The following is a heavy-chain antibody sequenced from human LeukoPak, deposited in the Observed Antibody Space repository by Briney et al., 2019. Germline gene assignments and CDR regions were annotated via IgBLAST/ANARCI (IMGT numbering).Heavy chain of an antibody. D-gene: IGHD2-2*01. J-gene: IGHJ4*02. Sequence: RRSLRLSCAASGFTFSSYGMHWDRQAPGKGREWVAVISSNGSNKYYADSVKGRLTISRDPSTHPPYLQMSSLGAEDTAVYYCAKDGELLVAPPDLRYYFDYWGQGTLVTVSS. CDR1: GFTFSSYG. CDR2: ISSNGSNK. V-gene: IGHV3-30*18. CDR3: AKDGELLVAPPDLRYYFDY.